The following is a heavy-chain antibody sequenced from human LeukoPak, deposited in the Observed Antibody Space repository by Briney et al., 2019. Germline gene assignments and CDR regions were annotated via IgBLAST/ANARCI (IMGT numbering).Heavy chain of an antibody. CDR1: GGTFSSYA. D-gene: IGHD2-21*02. CDR2: IIPIFGTA. CDR3: VQVVTATPRFDY. J-gene: IGHJ4*02. V-gene: IGHV1-69*06. Sequence: GGSLRLSCAASGGTFSSYAISWVRQAPGQGLEWMGGIIPIFGTANYAQKFQGRVTITADKSTSTAYMELSSLRSEDTAVYYCVQVVTATPRFDYRGQGTLVTVSS.